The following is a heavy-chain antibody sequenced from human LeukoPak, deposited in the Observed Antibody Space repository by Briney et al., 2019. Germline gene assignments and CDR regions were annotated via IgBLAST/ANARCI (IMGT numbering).Heavy chain of an antibody. CDR3: ARYDSHYVDY. V-gene: IGHV3-23*01. D-gene: IGHD3-9*01. J-gene: IGHJ4*02. CDR1: GFTFNDYA. Sequence: GALRLSCAASGFTFNDYAMGWVRQAPGKGLEWVSTISGSGSPTYYTDSVKGRFTISRDNAKNTLYLQMNSLRAEDTAVYYCARYDSHYVDYWGQGTLVTVSS. CDR2: ISGSGSPT.